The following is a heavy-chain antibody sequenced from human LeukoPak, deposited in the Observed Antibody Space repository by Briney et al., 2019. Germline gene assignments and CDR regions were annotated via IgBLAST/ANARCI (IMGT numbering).Heavy chain of an antibody. J-gene: IGHJ5*02. CDR3: ARATGGSCGSTSCYVPEINNIRFDP. CDR2: INPNSGGT. CDR1: GYRFTSYY. V-gene: IGHV1-2*02. D-gene: IGHD2-2*01. Sequence: ASVKVSCKASGYRFTSYYMHWVRQAPGQGLEWMGWINPNSGGTNYAQKFQGRVTMTRDTSISTAYMELSRLRSDDTAVYYCARATGGSCGSTSCYVPEINNIRFDPWGQGTLVTVSS.